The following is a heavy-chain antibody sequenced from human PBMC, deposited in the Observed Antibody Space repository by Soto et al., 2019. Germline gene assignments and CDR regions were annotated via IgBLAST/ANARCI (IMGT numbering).Heavy chain of an antibody. Sequence: EVQVVEAGGGLVQPGGSLRLSCSASGFTFSSYALHWVRQAPGKGLEYVSGISSNGGSIFYADSVKGRFTISRDNSTNILYLQMTGLSADDTAVYSCVNDRLGGTSGYIDSWGQGTLVTVSS. CDR2: ISSNGGSI. V-gene: IGHV3-64D*08. J-gene: IGHJ4*02. CDR1: GFTFSSYA. D-gene: IGHD6-19*01. CDR3: VNDRLGGTSGYIDS.